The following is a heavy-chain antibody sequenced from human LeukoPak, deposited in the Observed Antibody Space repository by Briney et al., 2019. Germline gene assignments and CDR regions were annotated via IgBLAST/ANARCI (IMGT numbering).Heavy chain of an antibody. J-gene: IGHJ5*02. CDR3: ARGREIVVVITTRRWFDP. V-gene: IGHV4-34*01. CDR2: INHSGST. Sequence: PSETLSHTCAVYGGSFSGYYWSWIREPPGKGLEWIGEINHSGSTNYNPSLKSRVTISVDTSKNQFSLKLSSVTAADTAVYYCARGREIVVVITTRRWFDPWGQGTLVTVSS. CDR1: GGSFSGYY. D-gene: IGHD3-22*01.